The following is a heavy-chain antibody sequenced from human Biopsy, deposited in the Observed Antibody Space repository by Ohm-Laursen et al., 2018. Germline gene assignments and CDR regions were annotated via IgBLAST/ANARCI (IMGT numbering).Heavy chain of an antibody. CDR3: ARGSGYFKLDV. V-gene: IGHV4-34*01. J-gene: IGHJ6*02. CDR2: INQSGST. Sequence: GTLSLTCAVNGESSSGYFWNWIRQPPGKGLEWIGEINQSGSTKYNPSLKRRATLSADSSNSQFPLRLTSVTAADTAIYYCARGSGYFKLDVWGQETTVTVSS. CDR1: GESSSGYF. D-gene: IGHD5-12*01.